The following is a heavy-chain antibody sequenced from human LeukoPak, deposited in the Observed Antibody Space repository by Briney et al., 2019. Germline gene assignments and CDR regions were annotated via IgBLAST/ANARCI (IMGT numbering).Heavy chain of an antibody. CDR2: ISYDGSNK. J-gene: IGHJ5*02. Sequence: GRSLRLSCAASGFTFSSYAMHWVRQAPGKGLEWVAVISYDGSNKYYADSVKGRFTISRDNSKNTLYLQMNSLRAEDTAVYYCAKDSSSRSWYGINWFDPWGQGTLVTVSS. CDR1: GFTFSSYA. D-gene: IGHD6-13*01. CDR3: AKDSSSRSWYGINWFDP. V-gene: IGHV3-30*01.